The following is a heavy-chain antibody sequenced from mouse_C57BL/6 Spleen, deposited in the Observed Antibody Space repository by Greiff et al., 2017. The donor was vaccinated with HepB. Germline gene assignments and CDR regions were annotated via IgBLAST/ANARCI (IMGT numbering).Heavy chain of an antibody. Sequence: EVKLMESGAELVRPGASVKLSCTASGFNIKDDYMHWVKQRPEQGLEWIGWIDPENGDTEYASKFQGKATITADTSSNTAYLQLSSLTSEDTAVYYCAFYYGSSYRYFDVWGTGTTVTVSS. V-gene: IGHV14-4*01. CDR2: IDPENGDT. CDR1: GFNIKDDY. D-gene: IGHD1-1*01. CDR3: AFYYGSSYRYFDV. J-gene: IGHJ1*03.